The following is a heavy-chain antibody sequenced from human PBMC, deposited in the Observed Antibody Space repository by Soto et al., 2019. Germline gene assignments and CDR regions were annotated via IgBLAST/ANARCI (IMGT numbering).Heavy chain of an antibody. CDR2: ISTYNGNT. CDR1: GYTFTSYA. D-gene: IGHD6-19*01. V-gene: IGHV1-18*04. CDR3: ARVVGGIPVAGSWNWFDP. Sequence: ASVKVPCKASGYTFTSYALSWVRHAPGQGLEWMGWISTYNGNTNYAQNLQGRVTMTTDISTDTAYMELRSLRSDDTAVYYYARVVGGIPVAGSWNWFDPWGQGTLVTVSS. J-gene: IGHJ5*02.